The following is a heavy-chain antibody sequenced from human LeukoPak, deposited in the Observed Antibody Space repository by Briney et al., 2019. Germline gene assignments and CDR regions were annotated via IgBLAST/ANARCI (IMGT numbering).Heavy chain of an antibody. J-gene: IGHJ4*02. CDR1: GGTFSSYA. CDR3: ARVEAYYCDSSGASFDY. D-gene: IGHD3-22*01. V-gene: IGHV1-69*13. CDR2: IIPIFGTA. Sequence: GASVKVSCKASGGTFSSYAISWVRQAPGQGLEWMGGIIPIFGTANYAQKFQGRVTITADESTSTAYMELSSLRSEDTAVYYCARVEAYYCDSSGASFDYWGQGTLVTVSS.